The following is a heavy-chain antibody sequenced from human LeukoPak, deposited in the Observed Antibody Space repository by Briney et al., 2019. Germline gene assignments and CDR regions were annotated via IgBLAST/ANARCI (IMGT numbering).Heavy chain of an antibody. D-gene: IGHD6-13*01. CDR3: ARYRNLAVVGSYFDY. J-gene: IGHJ4*02. CDR2: IYYSGST. V-gene: IGHV4-39*01. Sequence: PSETLSLTCAVSGGSISSSSYYWGWIRQPPGKGLEWIGSIYYSGSTYYNPSLKSRVTISVDTSKNQFSLKLSSVTAADTAVYYCARYRNLAVVGSYFDYWGQGTLVTVSS. CDR1: GGSISSSSYY.